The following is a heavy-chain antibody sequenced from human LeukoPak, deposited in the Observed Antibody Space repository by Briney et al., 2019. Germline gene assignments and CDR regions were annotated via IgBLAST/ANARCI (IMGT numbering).Heavy chain of an antibody. V-gene: IGHV4-31*11. Sequence: PSETLSLTRAVSGGSISSGGYYWSWIRQHPGKGLEWIGYIYYSGSTYYNPSLKSRVTISVDTSKNQFSLKLSSVTAADTAVYYCARGVVPASNWFDPWGQGTLVTVSS. CDR3: ARGVVPASNWFDP. J-gene: IGHJ5*02. CDR2: IYYSGST. D-gene: IGHD2-2*01. CDR1: GGSISSGGYY.